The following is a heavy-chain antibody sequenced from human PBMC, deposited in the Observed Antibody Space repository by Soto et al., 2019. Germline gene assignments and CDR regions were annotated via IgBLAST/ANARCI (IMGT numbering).Heavy chain of an antibody. Sequence: SETLSLTCTVSGGSISSYYWSWIRQPPGKGLERIGYIYYSGSTNYNPSLKSRVTISVDTSKNQFSLKLSSVTAADTAVYYCARGGYFDSSNYLAYWGLGTLVTVSS. J-gene: IGHJ4*02. CDR2: IYYSGST. V-gene: IGHV4-59*01. CDR1: GGSISSYY. D-gene: IGHD3-22*01. CDR3: ARGGYFDSSNYLAY.